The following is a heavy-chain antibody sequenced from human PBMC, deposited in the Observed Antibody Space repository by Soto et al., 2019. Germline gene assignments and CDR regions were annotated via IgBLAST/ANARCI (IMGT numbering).Heavy chain of an antibody. V-gene: IGHV3-33*01. CDR3: ARERSIFRRPREVRGWYFDL. J-gene: IGHJ2*01. CDR2: IWYDGSNK. CDR1: GFTFSSYG. D-gene: IGHD3-3*01. Sequence: QVQLVESGGGVVQPGRSLRLSCAASGFTFSSYGMHWVRQAPGKGLEWVAVIWYDGSNKYYADSVKGRFTISRDNSKNTLYLQMNSLRAEDTAVYYCARERSIFRRPREVRGWYFDLWGRGTLVTVSS.